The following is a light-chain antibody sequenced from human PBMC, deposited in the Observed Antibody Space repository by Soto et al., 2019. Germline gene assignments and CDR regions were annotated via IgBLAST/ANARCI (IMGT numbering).Light chain of an antibody. Sequence: QYVLTQPTSVSGAPGQRVTISCTGSSYNIGAGYDVHWYQQLPGTAPKLLIYGNSNRPSGVPDRFSGSKSGTSASLAITGLQAEDEADYYCQSYDSSLSGYVCGTGTKLTVL. J-gene: IGLJ1*01. CDR2: GNS. CDR1: SYNIGAGYD. CDR3: QSYDSSLSGYV. V-gene: IGLV1-40*01.